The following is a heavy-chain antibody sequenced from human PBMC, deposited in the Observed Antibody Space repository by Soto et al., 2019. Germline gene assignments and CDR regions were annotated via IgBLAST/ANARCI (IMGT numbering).Heavy chain of an antibody. CDR2: ISSSSSYI. D-gene: IGHD2-15*01. V-gene: IGHV3-21*01. CDR1: GFTFSSYS. CDR3: ARDHPDSSPATDHYYYYYMDV. Sequence: GGSLRLSCAASGFTFSSYSMNWVRQAPGKGLEWVSSISSSSSYIYYADSVKGRFTISRDNAKNSLYQQMNSLRAEDTAVYYCARDHPDSSPATDHYYYYYMDVWGKGTTVTVSS. J-gene: IGHJ6*03.